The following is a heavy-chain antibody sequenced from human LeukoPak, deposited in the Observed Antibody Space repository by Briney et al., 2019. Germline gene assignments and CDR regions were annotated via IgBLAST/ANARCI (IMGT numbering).Heavy chain of an antibody. D-gene: IGHD3-22*01. J-gene: IGHJ1*01. V-gene: IGHV3-30*02. CDR2: IRYDGSNK. CDR3: AKVAYDSSGYYHIQH. Sequence: GRSLRLSCVASGFIFRDFGMHWVRGAPGKGLEWVAFIRYDGSNKYYADSVKGRFTISRDNSKNTLYLQMNSLRAEDTAVYYCAKVAYDSSGYYHIQHWGQGTLVTVSS. CDR1: GFIFRDFG.